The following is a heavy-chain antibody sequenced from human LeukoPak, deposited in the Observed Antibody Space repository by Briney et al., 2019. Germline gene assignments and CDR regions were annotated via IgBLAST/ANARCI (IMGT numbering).Heavy chain of an antibody. CDR2: ISGARNIL. CDR3: AELGITMIGGV. V-gene: IGHV3-11*04. Sequence: PGGSLTLSCAASGFRFSDYYMTWIRQAPGKGLEWVSYISGARNILTYSDSVKGRLTISRDNGKNALYLHMNRLGVEDTAVYYCAELGITMIGGVWGKGTTVTISS. D-gene: IGHD3-10*02. CDR1: GFRFSDYY. J-gene: IGHJ6*04.